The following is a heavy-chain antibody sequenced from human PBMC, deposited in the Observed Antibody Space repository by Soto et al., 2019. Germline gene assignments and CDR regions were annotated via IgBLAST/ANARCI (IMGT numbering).Heavy chain of an antibody. CDR2: INPNSGGT. CDR1: GYTFTGYY. D-gene: IGHD6-19*01. J-gene: IGHJ6*02. CDR3: ARDGIGQPTGYSSGWYYYYYGMDV. V-gene: IGHV1-2*04. Sequence: QVQLVQSGAEVKKPGASVKVSCKASGYTFTGYYMHWVRQAPGQGLEWMGWINPNSGGTHYAQKFQGWVTMTRDTSISTAYMELSRLSSDDTAVSYCARDGIGQPTGYSSGWYYYYYGMDVWGQGTTVTVSS.